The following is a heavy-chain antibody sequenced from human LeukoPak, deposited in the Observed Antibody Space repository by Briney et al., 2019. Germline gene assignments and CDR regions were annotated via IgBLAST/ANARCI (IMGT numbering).Heavy chain of an antibody. D-gene: IGHD5-18*01. CDR2: IYTSGSI. J-gene: IGHJ4*02. CDR1: GGSISSGNYY. Sequence: SETLSLTCTVSGGSISSGNYYWNWIRQPAGKGLEWIGRIYTSGSINYNPSLKSRVTMSVDTSKNQFSLKLSSVTAADTAVYYCAREDSTRPRIDYWGQGTLVTVSS. CDR3: AREDSTRPRIDY. V-gene: IGHV4-61*02.